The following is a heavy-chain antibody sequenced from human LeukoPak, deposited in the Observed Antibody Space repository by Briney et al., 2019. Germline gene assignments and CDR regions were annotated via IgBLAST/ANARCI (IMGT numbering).Heavy chain of an antibody. V-gene: IGHV4-34*01. Sequence: PSETLSLTCAVYGGSFSGYYWSWIRQPPAKGLEWIGEINHSGSTNYNPSLKSRVTISVDTSKNQFSLKLSSVTAADTAVYYCARGRKPLTYYYDSSGYHFDYWGQGTLVTVSS. D-gene: IGHD3-22*01. CDR2: INHSGST. J-gene: IGHJ4*02. CDR3: ARGRKPLTYYYDSSGYHFDY. CDR1: GGSFSGYY.